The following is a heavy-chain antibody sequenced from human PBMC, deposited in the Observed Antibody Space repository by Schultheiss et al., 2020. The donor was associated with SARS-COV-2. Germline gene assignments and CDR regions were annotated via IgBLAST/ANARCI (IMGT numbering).Heavy chain of an antibody. D-gene: IGHD6-13*01. CDR2: ISGSGGST. CDR3: AKPYSSSWYPQGGMDV. Sequence: GESLKISCAASGFTFSSYAMSWVRQAPGKGLEWVSAISGSGGSTYYADSVKGRFTISRDNSKNTLYLQMNSLRAEDTAVYYCAKPYSSSWYPQGGMDVWGQGTTVTVSS. V-gene: IGHV3-23*01. CDR1: GFTFSSYA. J-gene: IGHJ6*02.